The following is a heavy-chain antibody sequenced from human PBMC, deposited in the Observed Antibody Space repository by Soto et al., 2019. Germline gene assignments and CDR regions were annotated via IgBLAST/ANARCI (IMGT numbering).Heavy chain of an antibody. CDR2: IYPGDSDT. J-gene: IGHJ4*02. D-gene: IGHD5-12*01. CDR3: ARYVFVYGVATIRSRASASFDY. Sequence: GESLKISCKGSGYSFTSYWIGWVRQMPGKGLEWMGIIYPGDSDTRYSPSFQGQVTISADKSISTAYLQWSSLKASDTAMYYCARYVFVYGVATIRSRASASFDYWGQGTLVTVSS. CDR1: GYSFTSYW. V-gene: IGHV5-51*01.